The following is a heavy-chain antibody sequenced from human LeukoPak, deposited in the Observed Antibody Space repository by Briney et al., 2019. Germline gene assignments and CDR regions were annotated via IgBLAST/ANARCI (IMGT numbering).Heavy chain of an antibody. Sequence: GGSLRLSCVASGFTFSSYWMSWVRQAPGKGLEWVANIKQDGSDKYYVASVKGRFTISRDNAKKSLYLQMNSLRAEDTAVYYCARDGGITVAGSTWDYWGQGTLVTVSS. CDR2: IKQDGSDK. CDR3: ARDGGITVAGSTWDY. J-gene: IGHJ4*02. D-gene: IGHD6-19*01. CDR1: GFTFSSYW. V-gene: IGHV3-7*01.